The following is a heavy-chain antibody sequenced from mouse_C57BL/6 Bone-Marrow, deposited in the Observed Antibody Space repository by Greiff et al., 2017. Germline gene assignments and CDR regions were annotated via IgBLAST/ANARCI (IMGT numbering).Heavy chain of an antibody. CDR1: GFTFSDSY. CDR3: ARHSWVFDY. J-gene: IGHJ2*01. D-gene: IGHD1-1*01. Sequence: EVKLVESGGGFVQPGGSLKLSCAASGFTFSDSYMYWVRQTPEKRLEWVAYISNGGGSTYYPDTVKGRFTISRDNAKNTLYLQMSRLKSEDTAMYYCARHSWVFDYWGQGTTLTVSS. CDR2: ISNGGGST. V-gene: IGHV5-12*01.